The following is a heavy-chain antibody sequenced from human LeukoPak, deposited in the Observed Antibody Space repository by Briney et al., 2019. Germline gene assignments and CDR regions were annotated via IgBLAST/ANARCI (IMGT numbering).Heavy chain of an antibody. CDR1: GGTFSNYA. D-gene: IGHD3-22*01. J-gene: IGHJ4*02. CDR3: ARSYSGSSGYSDFDS. Sequence: ASVKVSCMASGGTFSNYAITWVRQAPGQGLEWMGGIIPVFGTANYAQNFQGRVTITTDESTSTACMELRSLRFEDTAVYYCARSYSGSSGYSDFDSWGQGTLVTVSS. V-gene: IGHV1-69*05. CDR2: IIPVFGTA.